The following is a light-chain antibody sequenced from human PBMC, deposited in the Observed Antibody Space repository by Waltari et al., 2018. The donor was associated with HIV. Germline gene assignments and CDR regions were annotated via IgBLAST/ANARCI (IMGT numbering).Light chain of an antibody. CDR3: GTWDTSLSAGV. CDR1: SSNIGNNY. J-gene: IGLJ3*02. CDR2: DSN. V-gene: IGLV1-51*01. Sequence: QSVLTQPPSVSAAPGQKVVISCSGSSSNIGNNYVSWFQQLPGTAPKFIIYDSNKRPSGIPDRCSGSRSGTSATLSITGLQSGDEADYYCGTWDTSLSAGVFGGGTKVTVL.